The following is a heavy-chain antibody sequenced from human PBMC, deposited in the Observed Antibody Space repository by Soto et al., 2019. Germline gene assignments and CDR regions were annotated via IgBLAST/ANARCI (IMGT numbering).Heavy chain of an antibody. CDR1: GGSFIGYS. CDR3: ARAGGLGAVAADY. V-gene: IGHV4-30-2*01. D-gene: IGHD6-19*01. Sequence: SETLSLTCAVYGGSFIGYSWSWIRQPPGKGLEWIGYIYHSGSTYYNPSLKSRVTISVDRSKNQFSLKLSSVTAADTAVYYCARAGGLGAVAADYWGQGTLVTVSS. CDR2: IYHSGST. J-gene: IGHJ4*02.